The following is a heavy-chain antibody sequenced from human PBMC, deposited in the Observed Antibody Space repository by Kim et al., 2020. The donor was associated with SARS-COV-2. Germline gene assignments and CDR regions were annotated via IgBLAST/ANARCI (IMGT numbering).Heavy chain of an antibody. D-gene: IGHD3-3*01. CDR2: INAGNGNT. Sequence: ASVKVSCKASGYTFTSYAMHWVRQAPGQRLEWMGWINAGNGNTKYSQKFQGRVTITRDTSASTAYMELSSLRSEDTAVYYCARDSGIFGVVVDPWGQGTLVTVSS. J-gene: IGHJ5*02. V-gene: IGHV1-3*01. CDR1: GYTFTSYA. CDR3: ARDSGIFGVVVDP.